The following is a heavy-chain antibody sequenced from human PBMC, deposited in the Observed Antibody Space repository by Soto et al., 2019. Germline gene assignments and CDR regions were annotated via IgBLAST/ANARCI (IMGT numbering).Heavy chain of an antibody. J-gene: IGHJ4*02. CDR2: IIPYYDTL. D-gene: IGHD6-13*01. CDR3: ASGASRWYPYFFDS. Sequence: QAQVVQSGAKVRKPGSSVKLSCKASEGTFNSYAIAWVRQAPGQGLEWMGGIIPYYDTLNYAQKFQDRVTITADDSTNTVYMELSGLRSDDTAVYFCASGASRWYPYFFDSWAQGTLVTVSS. V-gene: IGHV1-69*01. CDR1: EGTFNSYA.